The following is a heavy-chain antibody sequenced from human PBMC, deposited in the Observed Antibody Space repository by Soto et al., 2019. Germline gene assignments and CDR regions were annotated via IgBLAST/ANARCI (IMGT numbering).Heavy chain of an antibody. V-gene: IGHV3-23*01. D-gene: IGHD3-10*01. CDR1: GFTFSSYA. J-gene: IGHJ5*02. Sequence: GGSLRLSCAASGFTFSSYAMSWVRQAPGKGLEWVSAISGSGGSTYYADSVKGRFTISRDNSKNTLYLQMNSLRAEDTAVYYCAKLFMVRGVMNWFDPWGQGTLVTVSS. CDR3: AKLFMVRGVMNWFDP. CDR2: ISGSGGST.